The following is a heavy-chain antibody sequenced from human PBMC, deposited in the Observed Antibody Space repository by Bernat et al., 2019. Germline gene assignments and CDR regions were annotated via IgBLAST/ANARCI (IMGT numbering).Heavy chain of an antibody. V-gene: IGHV1-46*03. CDR2: INPSGGST. D-gene: IGHD6-19*01. Sequence: QVQLVQSGAEVKKPGASVKVSCKASGYTFTSYYMHRVRQAPGQGLGWMGIINPSGGSTSYAQKFKGRVTMTRDTSTSTVYMELSSLRSEDTAVYYCARGCGEGSGCGLAFDIWGQGTMVTVSS. CDR1: GYTFTSYY. CDR3: ARGCGEGSGCGLAFDI. J-gene: IGHJ3*02.